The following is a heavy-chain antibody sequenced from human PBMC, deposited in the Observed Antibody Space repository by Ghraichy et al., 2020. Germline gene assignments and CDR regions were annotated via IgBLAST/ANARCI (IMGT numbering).Heavy chain of an antibody. CDR1: GFTFSSYG. Sequence: GGSLRLSCAASGFTFSSYGMHWVRQAPGKGLEWVAVIWYDGSNKYYADSVKGRFTISRDNSKNTLYLQMNSLRAEDTAVYYCARPVYYYYYMDVWGKGTTLTVSS. J-gene: IGHJ6*03. CDR3: ARPVYYYYYMDV. CDR2: IWYDGSNK. V-gene: IGHV3-33*01.